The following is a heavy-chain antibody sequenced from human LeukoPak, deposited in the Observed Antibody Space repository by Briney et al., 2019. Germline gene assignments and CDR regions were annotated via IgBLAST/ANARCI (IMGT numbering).Heavy chain of an antibody. CDR1: GFTFSSYG. CDR3: ARDLTYSNLPHYFDY. V-gene: IGHV3-48*01. Sequence: PGRSLRLSCAASGFTFSSYGMHWVRQAPGKGLEWVSYISSSSSTIYYADSVKGRFTISRDNAKNSLYLQMDSLRAEDTAVYYCARDLTYSNLPHYFDYWGQGTLVTVSS. J-gene: IGHJ4*02. D-gene: IGHD4-11*01. CDR2: ISSSSSTI.